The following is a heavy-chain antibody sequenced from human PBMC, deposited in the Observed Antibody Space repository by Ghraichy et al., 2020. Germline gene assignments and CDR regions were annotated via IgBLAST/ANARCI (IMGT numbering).Heavy chain of an antibody. CDR1: GFTFTTYS. D-gene: IGHD2-21*02. V-gene: IGHV3-48*02. CDR2: ISSSSNTI. J-gene: IGHJ6*02. Sequence: GGSLRLSCAASGFTFTTYSMNWVRQTPGKGLEWVSYISSSSNTIHYADSVKGRFTISRDNAKNSLYLQMNSLRDEDTAVYYCARCLWVVTAPYYYGMDVWGQGTTVTVSS. CDR3: ARCLWVVTAPYYYGMDV.